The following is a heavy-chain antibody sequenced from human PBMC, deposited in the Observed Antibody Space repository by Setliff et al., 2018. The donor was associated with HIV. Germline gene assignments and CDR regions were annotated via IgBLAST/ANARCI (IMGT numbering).Heavy chain of an antibody. CDR3: ARERDSNGYQFDY. J-gene: IGHJ4*02. V-gene: IGHV1-3*03. CDR1: GYTFTSYA. Sequence: ASVKVSCKASGYTFTSYAMHWVRQAPGQRLEWMGWINAGNGNTKYLQDLQGRVTITKDRSASTAYMEVSNLRSEDMAVYYCARERDSNGYQFDYWGQGTLVTVPQ. D-gene: IGHD3-22*01. CDR2: INAGNGNT.